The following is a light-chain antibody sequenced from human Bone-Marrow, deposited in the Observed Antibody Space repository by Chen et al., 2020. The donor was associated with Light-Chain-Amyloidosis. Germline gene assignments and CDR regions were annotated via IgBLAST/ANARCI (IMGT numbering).Light chain of an antibody. CDR2: KVT. Sequence: QSALTQPASVSGSPGQSITISCTGTSSDVGSYDFVSWYQQHAGKAPKLMIYKVTKRPSGVSNRFSGSKSGNTASLTISGLQAEDEADYYCCSYAGSPLYVFGTGTKVSVL. V-gene: IGLV2-23*02. J-gene: IGLJ1*01. CDR1: SSDVGSYDF. CDR3: CSYAGSPLYV.